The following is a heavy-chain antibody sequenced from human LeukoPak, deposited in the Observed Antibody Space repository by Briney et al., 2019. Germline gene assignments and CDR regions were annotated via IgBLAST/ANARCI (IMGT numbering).Heavy chain of an antibody. D-gene: IGHD6-13*01. CDR2: ISAGGGST. V-gene: IGHV3-23*01. J-gene: IGHJ4*02. Sequence: GGSLRLSCAVSGLTFSDYSMTWVRQAPGKGLFWVSGISAGGGSTYYADSVKGRFTISRDNSRNTLHLQMNSLSAEGTAVYYCAKDAAGPEYWGQGTLVAVSS. CDR3: AKDAAGPEY. CDR1: GLTFSDYS.